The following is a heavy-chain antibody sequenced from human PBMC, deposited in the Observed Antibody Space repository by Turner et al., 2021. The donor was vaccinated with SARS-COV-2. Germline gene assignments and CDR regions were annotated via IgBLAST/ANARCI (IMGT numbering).Heavy chain of an antibody. V-gene: IGHV3-9*01. Sequence: VQLVESGGGLVQRGRSLRLSCSASGFKFGDYAMHWVRQAPGRGLEWVSGITWNGDHAGYADSVKGRFTVSRDNGKNTLYLEMDRVRAEDTAVYFCGKELLGVSYLGGADYWGLGTQVTVSS. D-gene: IGHD2-8*01. CDR3: GKELLGVSYLGGADY. J-gene: IGHJ4*02. CDR2: ITWNGDHA. CDR1: GFKFGDYA.